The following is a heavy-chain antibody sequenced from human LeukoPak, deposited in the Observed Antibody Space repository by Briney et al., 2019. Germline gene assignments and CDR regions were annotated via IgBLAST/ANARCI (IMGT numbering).Heavy chain of an antibody. CDR1: GGSISSYY. Sequence: SETLSLTCTVSGGSISSYYWSWIRQPAGKGLEWIGRIYTSGSTNYNPSLKSRVTMSVDTSKNQFPLKLSSVTAADTAVYYCARARKKYCSSTSCYEAPYYYYMDVWGKGTTVTISS. D-gene: IGHD2-2*01. J-gene: IGHJ6*03. CDR2: IYTSGST. V-gene: IGHV4-4*07. CDR3: ARARKKYCSSTSCYEAPYYYYMDV.